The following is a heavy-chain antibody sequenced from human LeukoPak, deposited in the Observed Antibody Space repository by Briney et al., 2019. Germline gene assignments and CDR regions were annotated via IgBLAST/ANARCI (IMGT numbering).Heavy chain of an antibody. CDR1: GGSISGYY. CDR2: INHSGST. CDR3: ASQNYCSGPPGDY. D-gene: IGHD3-10*01. V-gene: IGHV4-34*01. J-gene: IGHJ4*02. Sequence: SETLSLTCTVSGGSISGYYWSWIRQPPGKGLEWIGEINHSGSTNYNPSLKSRVTISVDTSKNQFSLKLSSVTAADTAVYYCASQNYCSGPPGDYWGQGTLVTVSS.